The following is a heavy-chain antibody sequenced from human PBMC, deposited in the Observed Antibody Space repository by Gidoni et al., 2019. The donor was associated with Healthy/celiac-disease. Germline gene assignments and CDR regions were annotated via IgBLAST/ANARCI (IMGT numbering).Heavy chain of an antibody. CDR3: AKDEYYDFWSGYSAYYYGMDV. J-gene: IGHJ6*02. Sequence: EVQLLESGGGLVQPGGSLRLSCAASGFTFSSYAMSWVRQAPGKGLEWVSASSGSGGSTYYADSVKGRFTISRDNSKNTLYLQMNSLRAEDTAVYYCAKDEYYDFWSGYSAYYYGMDVWGQGTTVTVSS. CDR2: SSGSGGST. V-gene: IGHV3-23*01. D-gene: IGHD3-3*01. CDR1: GFTFSSYA.